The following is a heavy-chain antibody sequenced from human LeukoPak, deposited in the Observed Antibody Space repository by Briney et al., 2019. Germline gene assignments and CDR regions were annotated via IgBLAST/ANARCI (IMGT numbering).Heavy chain of an antibody. CDR3: ARGGGYSYGPFDY. CDR1: GFTFSSYW. J-gene: IGHJ4*02. Sequence: PGGSLRLSCAASGFTFSSYWMHWVRQAPGKGLVWVSHINSDGSSTSYADSVKGRFTISRDNAKNTLYLKMNSLRAEDTAVYYCARGGGYSYGPFDYWGQGTLVTVSS. CDR2: INSDGSST. D-gene: IGHD5-18*01. V-gene: IGHV3-74*01.